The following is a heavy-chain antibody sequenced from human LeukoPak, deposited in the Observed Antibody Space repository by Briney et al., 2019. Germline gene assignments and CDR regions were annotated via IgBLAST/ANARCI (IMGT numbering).Heavy chain of an antibody. CDR3: ARGERYGMDV. CDR1: GFTFGSYA. J-gene: IGHJ6*02. V-gene: IGHV3-23*01. CDR2: ISGSGVGT. Sequence: PGGSLRLSCAASGFTFGSYAMTWVRQAPGKGLEWVSTISGSGVGTYYADSVKGRFTISRDNSKNTFYLQMSSLRAEDTAVYYCARGERYGMDVWGQGTTVTVSS.